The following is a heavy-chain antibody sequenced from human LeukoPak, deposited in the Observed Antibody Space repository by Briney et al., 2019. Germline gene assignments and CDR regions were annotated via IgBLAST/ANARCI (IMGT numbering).Heavy chain of an antibody. J-gene: IGHJ5*02. CDR3: ARGLEWLTRRHTWFDP. D-gene: IGHD3-3*01. CDR2: ISGYNGNT. V-gene: IGHV1-18*01. CDR1: GYTFTNYA. Sequence: ASVKVSCKASGYTFTNYAISWVRQAPGQGLEGMGWISGYNGNTNYAQKLQGRVTMTTDTSTRTAYMELRSLRSDDTAVYYCARGLEWLTRRHTWFDPWGQGTLVTVSS.